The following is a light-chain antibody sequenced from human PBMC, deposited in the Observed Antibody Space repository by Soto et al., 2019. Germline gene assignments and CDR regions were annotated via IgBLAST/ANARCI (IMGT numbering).Light chain of an antibody. CDR3: QKYNSAPYT. CDR2: AAS. J-gene: IGKJ2*01. V-gene: IGKV1-27*01. Sequence: DIQMTQSPSFLSASVGDRVTITCRASQGISNYLAWYQQKPGKVPKLLIYAASTLQSGVPSRFSGSGSGTDFSLTISSLQAEDVGTYYCQKYNSAPYTFGQGTKLEIK. CDR1: QGISNY.